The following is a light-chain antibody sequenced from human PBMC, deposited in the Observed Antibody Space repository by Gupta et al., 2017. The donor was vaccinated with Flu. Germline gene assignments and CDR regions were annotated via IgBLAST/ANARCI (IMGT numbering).Light chain of an antibody. CDR1: RSNVGVNA. V-gene: IGLV1-44*01. Sequence: QSVVTPPPSSSGTPGQRVTISCSGSRSNVGVNAVNWYQQVPGTAPKLLIYSNDQRPSGVPDRFSASKSGTSASRAISGLQSEDETDDYCAAWDDSLNAYVFGTGTKVTVL. CDR3: AAWDDSLNAYV. J-gene: IGLJ1*01. CDR2: SND.